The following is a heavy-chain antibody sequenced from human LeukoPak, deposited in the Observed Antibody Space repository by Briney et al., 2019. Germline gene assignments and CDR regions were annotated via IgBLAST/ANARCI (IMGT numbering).Heavy chain of an antibody. CDR2: IIPILGIA. D-gene: IGHD6-13*01. CDR3: ARARNMAAAEFDY. J-gene: IGHJ4*02. V-gene: IGHV1-69*04. Sequence: ASVKVSCEASGGTFSSYAISWVRQAPGQGLEWMGRIIPILGIANYAQKFQGRVTITADKSTSTAYMELSSLRSEDTAVYYCARARNMAAAEFDYWGQGTLVTVSS. CDR1: GGTFSSYA.